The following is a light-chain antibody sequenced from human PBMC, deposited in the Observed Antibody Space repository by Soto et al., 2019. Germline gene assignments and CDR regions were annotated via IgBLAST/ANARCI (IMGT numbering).Light chain of an antibody. V-gene: IGKV4-1*01. CDR1: QSVLFSTNNLNY. CDR3: QQYYSNPLT. CDR2: WAS. J-gene: IGKJ4*01. Sequence: IVVTESPDSLAVSLGERATINCRSSQSVLFSTNNLNYFAWYQQKEGQTPKLLIYWASTRESGVPDRFSGSGSWTDCTLPISSLQAEDVEVDYCQQYYSNPLTFGGGTKVDIK.